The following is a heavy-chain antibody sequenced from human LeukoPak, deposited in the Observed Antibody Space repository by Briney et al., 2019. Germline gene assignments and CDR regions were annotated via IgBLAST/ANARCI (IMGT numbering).Heavy chain of an antibody. D-gene: IGHD2-2*01. CDR2: ISAYNGNT. J-gene: IGHJ6*02. CDR3: ARDAVVPAALTYYYYGTDV. Sequence: ASVKVSCKASGYTFTSYGISWVRQAPGQGLEWMGWISAYNGNTNYAQKLQGRVTMTTDTSTSTAYMELRSLRSDDTAVYYCARDAVVPAALTYYYYGTDVWGQGTTVTVSS. V-gene: IGHV1-18*01. CDR1: GYTFTSYG.